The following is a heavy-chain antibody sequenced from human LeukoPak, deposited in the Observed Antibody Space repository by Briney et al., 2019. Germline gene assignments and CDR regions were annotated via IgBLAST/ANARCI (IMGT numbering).Heavy chain of an antibody. J-gene: IGHJ4*02. CDR3: ARVRRIVATISPYFDY. Sequence: PSETLSLTCTVSGGSVTSYYWDWIRQPPGKGLEWIGHIYFSGITNYNPSLKSRVTISLDTSKNQFSLKLSSVTAADTAVYYCARVRRIVATISPYFDYWGQGTLVTVSS. CDR2: IYFSGIT. V-gene: IGHV4-59*02. CDR1: GGSVTSYY. D-gene: IGHD5-12*01.